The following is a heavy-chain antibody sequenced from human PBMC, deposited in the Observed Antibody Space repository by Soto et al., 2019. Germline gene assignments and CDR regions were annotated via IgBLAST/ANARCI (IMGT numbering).Heavy chain of an antibody. V-gene: IGHV4-59*01. J-gene: IGHJ5*02. Sequence: PSETLSLTCTVSGGSISSYYWSWIRQPPGKGLEWIGYIYYSGSTNYNPSLKSRVTISVDTSKNQFSLKLSSVTAADTAVYYCARWRCSGSYYTVNWFDPWGQGTLVTVSS. CDR1: GGSISSYY. CDR3: ARWRCSGSYYTVNWFDP. D-gene: IGHD3-10*02. CDR2: IYYSGST.